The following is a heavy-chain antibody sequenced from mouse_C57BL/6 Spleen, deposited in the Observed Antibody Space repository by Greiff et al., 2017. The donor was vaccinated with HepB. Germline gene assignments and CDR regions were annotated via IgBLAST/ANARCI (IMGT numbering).Heavy chain of an antibody. Sequence: VQLQQSGAELVMPGASVKLSCKASGYTFTSYWMHWVKQRPGQGLEWIGEIDPSDSYTNYNQKFKGKSTLTVDKSSSTAYMQLSSLTSEDSAVYYCARAYYGSSFFAYWGQGTLVTVSA. D-gene: IGHD1-1*01. J-gene: IGHJ3*01. CDR3: ARAYYGSSFFAY. CDR1: GYTFTSYW. CDR2: IDPSDSYT. V-gene: IGHV1-69*01.